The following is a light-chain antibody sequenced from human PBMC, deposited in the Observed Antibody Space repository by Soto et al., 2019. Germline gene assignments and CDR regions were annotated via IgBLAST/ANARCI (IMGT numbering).Light chain of an antibody. CDR1: QSVSTN. J-gene: IGKJ1*01. CDR3: QQYNNWPPRT. Sequence: IVMTQSPATLSVSPGERATLSCRASQSVSTNLAWYQQKPGQAPRLLIYHASTRAAGIPARFSGSGSGTEFTLTISSLQSEDFAVYHCQQYNNWPPRTFGQGTKVDIK. V-gene: IGKV3D-15*01. CDR2: HAS.